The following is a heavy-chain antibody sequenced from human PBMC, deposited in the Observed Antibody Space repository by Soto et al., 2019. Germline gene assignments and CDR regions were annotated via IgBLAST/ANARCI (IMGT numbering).Heavy chain of an antibody. CDR1: GGSFSGYY. J-gene: IGHJ3*02. CDR3: ARDRGITMVRGVIGAVFAFDI. V-gene: IGHV4-34*01. CDR2: INHSGST. D-gene: IGHD3-10*01. Sequence: PSETLSLTCAVYGGSFSGYYWSWIRQPPGKGLEWIGEINHSGSTNYNPSLKSRVTISVDTSKNQFSLKLSSVTTADTAVYYCARDRGITMVRGVIGAVFAFDIWGQGTMVTVSS.